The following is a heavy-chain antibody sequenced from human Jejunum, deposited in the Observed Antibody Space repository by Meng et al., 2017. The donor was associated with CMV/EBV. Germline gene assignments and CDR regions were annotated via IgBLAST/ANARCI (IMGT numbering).Heavy chain of an antibody. CDR1: GFTFSTHV. D-gene: IGHD4/OR15-4a*01. V-gene: IGHV3-23*01. CDR2: ITDSGENI. J-gene: IGHJ4*02. Sequence: VQWWGLGGCLVQPGGSLRLSCAASGFTFSTHVMNWVRQAPGRGLEWVSSITDSGENIYYADSVRGRFTVSRDNSKNTLYLQMNSLRAEDTAVYHCARRADYIDFWGQGTLVTVSS. CDR3: ARRADYIDF.